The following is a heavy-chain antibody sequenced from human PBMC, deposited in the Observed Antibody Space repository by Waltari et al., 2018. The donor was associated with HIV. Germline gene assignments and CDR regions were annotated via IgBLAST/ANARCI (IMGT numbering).Heavy chain of an antibody. CDR3: AGYHGYCLGGHCYRDYSLDL. D-gene: IGHD2-15*01. J-gene: IGHJ2*01. CDR2: ISHRGNT. V-gene: IGHV4-61*08. Sequence: QVQLQESGPGLVKPSETLSLTCSVSGDSVSDTGYFWSWVRQPPGKGLEWIGSISHRGNTNYNPSLKSRVTISLDTSKNQFSLRLSSVTAADTAVYYCAGYHGYCLGGHCYRDYSLDLWGRGTLVTVSS. CDR1: GDSVSDTGYF.